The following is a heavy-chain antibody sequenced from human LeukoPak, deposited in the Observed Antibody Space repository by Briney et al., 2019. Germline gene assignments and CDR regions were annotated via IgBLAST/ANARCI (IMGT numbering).Heavy chain of an antibody. D-gene: IGHD2-8*01. CDR3: AKAPLGRMSSMFDY. V-gene: IGHV3-9*01. J-gene: IGHJ4*02. CDR2: ISWNSGSI. Sequence: GGSLRLSCAASGFTFDDYAMHWVRQAPGKGLEWVSGISWNSGSIGYADSVKGRFTISRDNAKNSLYLQMNSLRAEDTALYYCAKAPLGRMSSMFDYWGQGTLVTVSS. CDR1: GFTFDDYA.